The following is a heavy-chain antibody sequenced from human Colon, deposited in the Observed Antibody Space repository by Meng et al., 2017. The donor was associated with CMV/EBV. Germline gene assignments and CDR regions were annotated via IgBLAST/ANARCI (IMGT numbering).Heavy chain of an antibody. CDR2: ISGAGTAT. Sequence: GESLKISCEASGFSFSRYSMNWVRQAPGKGLEWVSSISGAGTATFYADSVKGRFTISRDTPKNTLFLQLNSLRAEDTAVYYCARGVTAVGQRHYFDHWGQGTQVTVSS. V-gene: IGHV3-23*01. D-gene: IGHD3-10*01. CDR3: ARGVTAVGQRHYFDH. CDR1: GFSFSRYS. J-gene: IGHJ4*02.